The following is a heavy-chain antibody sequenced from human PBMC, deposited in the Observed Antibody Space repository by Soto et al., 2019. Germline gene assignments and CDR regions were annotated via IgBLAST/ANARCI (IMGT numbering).Heavy chain of an antibody. CDR3: ARVGLYTNHVVEGFGYMDV. V-gene: IGHV4-59*01. Sequence: QVQLQESGPGMVKPSETLSLTCTFSGGSISNYYWSWIRQPPGEGLARIGYVSYRGSTNCNPSLRSQVIISVDCSKSQFSLRLSSVTAADTAVYFCARVGLYTNHVVEGFGYMDVWGKGTTVTVSS. CDR2: VSYRGST. J-gene: IGHJ6*03. D-gene: IGHD4-4*01. CDR1: GGSISNYY.